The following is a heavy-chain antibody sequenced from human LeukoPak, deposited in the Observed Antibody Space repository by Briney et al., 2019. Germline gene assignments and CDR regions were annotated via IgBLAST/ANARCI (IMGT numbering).Heavy chain of an antibody. V-gene: IGHV3-30*03. CDR1: GFTFSSYG. CDR2: ISYDGSNK. CDR3: AREGDILTGYYRPMDV. D-gene: IGHD3-9*01. Sequence: GRSLRLSCAASGFTFSSYGMHWVRQAPGKGLEWVAVISYDGSNKYYADSVKGRFTISRDNSKNTLYLQMNSLRAEDTAVYYCAREGDILTGYYRPMDVWGQGTTVTVSS. J-gene: IGHJ6*02.